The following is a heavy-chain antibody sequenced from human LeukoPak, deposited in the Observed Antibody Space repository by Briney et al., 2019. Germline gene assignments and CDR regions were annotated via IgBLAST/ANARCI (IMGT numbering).Heavy chain of an antibody. J-gene: IGHJ4*02. V-gene: IGHV4-59*08. CDR2: IYYSGST. Sequence: PSETLSLTCTVSGASISSYYWSWIRQPPGKGLEWIGYIYYSGSTNYNPSLESRVTISLDTSKNQFSLKLSSVTAADTAVYYCARWIIHSGYSGYDYFDYWGQGTLVTVSS. D-gene: IGHD5-12*01. CDR3: ARWIIHSGYSGYDYFDY. CDR1: GASISSYY.